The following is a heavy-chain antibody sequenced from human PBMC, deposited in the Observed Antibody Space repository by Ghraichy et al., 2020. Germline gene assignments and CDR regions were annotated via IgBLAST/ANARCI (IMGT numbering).Heavy chain of an antibody. CDR1: GGSISSGGYS. CDR3: ARASIGGNSHYFDY. CDR2: IYHSGST. V-gene: IGHV4-30-2*01. Sequence: SETLSLTCAVSGGSISSGGYSWSWIRQPPGKGLEWIGYIYHSGSTYYNPSLKSRVTISVDRSKNQFSLKLSSVTAADTAVYYCARASIGGNSHYFDYWGQGTLVTVSS. J-gene: IGHJ4*02. D-gene: IGHD4-23*01.